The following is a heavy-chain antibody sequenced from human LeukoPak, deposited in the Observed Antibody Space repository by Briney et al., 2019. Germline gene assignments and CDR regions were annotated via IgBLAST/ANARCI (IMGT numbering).Heavy chain of an antibody. Sequence: AASVKVSCKASGYTFTGYYMHWVRQAPGQGRERMGWINPNSGDTNYAQKFQGRVTMTRHTSISTAYMELSRLRSDDTAVYYCARGTSGYDFWSGYSSYRGQGTLGTVSS. CDR1: GYTFTGYY. J-gene: IGHJ4*02. CDR2: INPNSGDT. D-gene: IGHD3-3*01. CDR3: ARGTSGYDFWSGYSSY. V-gene: IGHV1-2*02.